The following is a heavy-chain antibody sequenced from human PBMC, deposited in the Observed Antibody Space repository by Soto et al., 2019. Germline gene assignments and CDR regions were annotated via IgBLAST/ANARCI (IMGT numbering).Heavy chain of an antibody. CDR1: GFTLSSYS. Sequence: EVQLVESGGGLVKPGESLRLSCAASGFTLSSYSMNWVRQAPGKGLEWVSSISSSSTYIYYADSVKGRFTISRDNGKNSLYLQMNSLRAEDTAVYYCARHAVRNYEYGAFDIWGQGTLVTVSS. CDR3: ARHAVRNYEYGAFDI. CDR2: ISSSSTYI. D-gene: IGHD1-7*01. J-gene: IGHJ3*02. V-gene: IGHV3-21*06.